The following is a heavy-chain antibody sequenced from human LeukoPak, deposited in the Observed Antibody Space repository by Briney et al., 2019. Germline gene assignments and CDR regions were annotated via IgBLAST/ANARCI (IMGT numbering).Heavy chain of an antibody. CDR2: IGTAGDT. CDR1: GFTFSSYD. J-gene: IGHJ3*02. D-gene: IGHD3-10*01. Sequence: GGSLRLSCAASGFTFSSYDMHWVRQATGKGLEWVSAIGTAGDTYYPGSVKGRFTISRENAKNSLYLQMNSLRAGDTAVYYCARAIPSPLWFGELDAFDIWGQGTMVTVSS. CDR3: ARAIPSPLWFGELDAFDI. V-gene: IGHV3-13*01.